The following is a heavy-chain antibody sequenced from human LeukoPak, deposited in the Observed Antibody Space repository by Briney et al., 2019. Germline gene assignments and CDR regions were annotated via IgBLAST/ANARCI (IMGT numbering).Heavy chain of an antibody. V-gene: IGHV1-46*01. J-gene: IGHJ4*02. D-gene: IGHD6-19*01. CDR1: GYTFTSYY. CDR3: ARDPRGWYFCYFGY. CDR2: INPSGGDT. Sequence: ASVKVSCKASGYTFTSYYMHWVRQAPGQGLEWMGIINPSGGDTTYAQKFQGRVTMTRDTSTSTVYMELSSLRSEDTALYYCARDPRGWYFCYFGYWGQGTLVTVSS.